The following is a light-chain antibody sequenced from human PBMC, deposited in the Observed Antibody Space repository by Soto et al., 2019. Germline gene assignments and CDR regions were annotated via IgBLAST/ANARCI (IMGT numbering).Light chain of an antibody. CDR2: GAS. CDR3: QKYNSAPLT. V-gene: IGKV3-20*01. Sequence: EIVLTQSPGTLSLSPGERATLSCRASQSVGSAYLAWYQQKPGQAPRLLIYGASSRATGIPDRFSGSGSGTDFTLTISSLQPEVVAAYYCQKYNSAPLTFGGGTKV. J-gene: IGKJ4*01. CDR1: QSVGSAY.